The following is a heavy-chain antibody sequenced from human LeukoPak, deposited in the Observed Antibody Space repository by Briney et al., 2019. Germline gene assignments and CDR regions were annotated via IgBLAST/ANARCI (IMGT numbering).Heavy chain of an antibody. CDR2: ISSSSSTI. D-gene: IGHD3-16*01. J-gene: IGHJ4*02. Sequence: GGSLRLSCAASGFTFSSYSMNWVRQAPGKGLEWVSYISSSSSTIYYADSVKGRFTISRDNAKNSLYLQMNSLRAEDTAVYYCASSRLRPPSYFDYWGQGTLVTVSS. CDR3: ASSRLRPPSYFDY. V-gene: IGHV3-48*04. CDR1: GFTFSSYS.